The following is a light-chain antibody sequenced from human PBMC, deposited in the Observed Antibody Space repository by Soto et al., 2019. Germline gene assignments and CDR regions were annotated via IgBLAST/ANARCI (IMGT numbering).Light chain of an antibody. Sequence: QSALPQPASVSGSPGQSITISCTGTRSDAGGYNYVYWHQQHPGKAPKLMIYDVTNRPSGVSDRFSGSKSGNTASLTISGLQAEDEADYYCSSYTSSSTYVFGAGTKVTVL. CDR3: SSYTSSSTYV. CDR2: DVT. V-gene: IGLV2-14*01. J-gene: IGLJ1*01. CDR1: RSDAGGYNY.